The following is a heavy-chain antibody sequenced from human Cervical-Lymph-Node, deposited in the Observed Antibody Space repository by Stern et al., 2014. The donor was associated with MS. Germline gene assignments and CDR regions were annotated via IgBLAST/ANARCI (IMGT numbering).Heavy chain of an antibody. D-gene: IGHD4-17*01. J-gene: IGHJ3*02. Sequence: EVQLVESGGGLVKPGGSLRLSCAASGFTFSAYSMNWVRQAPGKGLEWVSSISSSCSYIFSIDSVKGRFTISRDNAENSLYLQMNSLRAEDTALYYCARGGDYHTFDIWGQGTVVTVSS. CDR3: ARGGDYHTFDI. CDR1: GFTFSAYS. CDR2: ISSSCSYI. V-gene: IGHV3-21*01.